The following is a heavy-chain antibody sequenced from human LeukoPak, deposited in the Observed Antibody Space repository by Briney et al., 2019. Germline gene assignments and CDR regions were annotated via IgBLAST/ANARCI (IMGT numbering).Heavy chain of an antibody. D-gene: IGHD6-19*01. CDR3: AALIWEVAGADAFDI. Sequence: HPGRSLRLSCAASGFTFSSYAMSWVRQAPGKGLEWVSAISGSGGSTYYADSVKGRFTISRDNSKNTLYLQMNSLRAEDTAVYYCAALIWEVAGADAFDIWGQGTMVTVSS. CDR1: GFTFSSYA. CDR2: ISGSGGST. V-gene: IGHV3-23*01. J-gene: IGHJ3*02.